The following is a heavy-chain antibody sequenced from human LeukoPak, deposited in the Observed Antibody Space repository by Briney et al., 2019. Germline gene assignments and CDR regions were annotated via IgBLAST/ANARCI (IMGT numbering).Heavy chain of an antibody. CDR1: GFTFSSYS. Sequence: GGSLRLSCAASGFTFSSYSMNWVRQAPGKGLEWVSSISSSSYIYYAGSVKGRFTISRDNAKNSLYLQMNSLRAEDTALYYCATGDIVQVPAAIPHHYWGQGTLVTVSS. CDR3: ATGDIVQVPAAIPHHY. J-gene: IGHJ4*02. V-gene: IGHV3-21*04. D-gene: IGHD2-2*02. CDR2: ISSSSYI.